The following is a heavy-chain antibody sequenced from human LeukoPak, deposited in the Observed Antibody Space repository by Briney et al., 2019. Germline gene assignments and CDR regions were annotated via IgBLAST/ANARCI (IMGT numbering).Heavy chain of an antibody. CDR1: GYTFTSYY. V-gene: IGHV1-46*01. Sequence: ATVKVSCKASGYTFTSYYMHWVRQAPGQGLEWMGIINPSGGSTSYAQKFQGRVTMTRDMSTSTVYMELSSLRSEDTAVYYCARGGDIVVVTAIVAFDYWGQGTLVTVSS. CDR2: INPSGGST. CDR3: ARGGDIVVVTAIVAFDY. J-gene: IGHJ4*02. D-gene: IGHD2-21*02.